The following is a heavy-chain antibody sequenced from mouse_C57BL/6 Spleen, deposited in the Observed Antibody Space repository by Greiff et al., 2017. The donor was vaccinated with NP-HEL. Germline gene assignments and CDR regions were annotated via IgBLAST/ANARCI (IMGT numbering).Heavy chain of an antibody. CDR3: ARTETAQATWFAY. D-gene: IGHD3-2*02. J-gene: IGHJ3*01. CDR2: INPSNGGT. V-gene: IGHV1-53*01. CDR1: GYTFTSYW. Sequence: QVQLKQSGTELVKPGASVKLSCKASGYTFTSYWMHWVKQRPGQGLEWIGNINPSNGGTNYNEKFKSKATLTVDKSSSTAYMQLSSLTSEDSAVYYCARTETAQATWFAYWGQGTLVTVSA.